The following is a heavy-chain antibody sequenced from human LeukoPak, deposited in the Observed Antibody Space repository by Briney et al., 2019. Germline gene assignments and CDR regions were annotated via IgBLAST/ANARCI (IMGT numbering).Heavy chain of an antibody. V-gene: IGHV5-51*01. Sequence: GESLKISCKVSGYSFTNYWIGWVRQMPGKGLEWMGVIYPDDSDTRYSPSFQGQVAISADKSISTAYLQWSSLKASDTAMYYCARSELRYFDYWGQGTLVTVSS. CDR2: IYPDDSDT. D-gene: IGHD1-7*01. CDR1: GYSFTNYW. CDR3: ARSELRYFDY. J-gene: IGHJ4*02.